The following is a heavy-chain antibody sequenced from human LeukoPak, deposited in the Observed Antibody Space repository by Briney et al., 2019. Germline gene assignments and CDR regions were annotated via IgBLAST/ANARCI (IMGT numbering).Heavy chain of an antibody. CDR2: INIGGTNT. V-gene: IGHV3-11*01. J-gene: IGHJ5*02. CDR3: ATDGAGFDT. CDR1: GFTFNDYY. Sequence: GGSLRLSCAASGFTFNDYYMSWIRQAPGKGLEWLSYINIGGTNTHYADSVKGRFTISRDNAKNSLYLEMNNLRAEDTAVYYCATDGAGFDTWGQGVLVTVSS.